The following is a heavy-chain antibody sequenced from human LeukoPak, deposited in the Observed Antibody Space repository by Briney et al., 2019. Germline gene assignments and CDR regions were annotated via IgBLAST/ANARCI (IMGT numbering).Heavy chain of an antibody. CDR2: IKQDGSDK. Sequence: GGSLRLSCAASGFTFSIYSMTWVRQAPGKGLEWVASIKQDGSDKSYVGSVKGRFTISRDNSKNTLYLQMNSLRAEDTAVYYCAKDPSGAGGDYWGQGTLVTVSS. CDR3: AKDPSGAGGDY. V-gene: IGHV3-7*01. CDR1: GFTFSIYS. J-gene: IGHJ4*02. D-gene: IGHD3-10*01.